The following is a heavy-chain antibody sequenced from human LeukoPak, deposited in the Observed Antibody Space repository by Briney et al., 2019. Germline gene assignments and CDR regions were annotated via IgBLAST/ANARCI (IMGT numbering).Heavy chain of an antibody. CDR1: GYTISSGYY. D-gene: IGHD4-11*01. CDR2: IYYSGST. J-gene: IGHJ5*02. V-gene: IGHV4-30-4*08. Sequence: PSETLSLTCTVSGYTISSGYYWSWIRQPPGKGLEWIGYIYYSGSTYYNPSLKSRVTISVDTSKNQFSLKLSSVTAADTAVYYCARGTTVTTANWFDPWGQGTLVTVSS. CDR3: ARGTTVTTANWFDP.